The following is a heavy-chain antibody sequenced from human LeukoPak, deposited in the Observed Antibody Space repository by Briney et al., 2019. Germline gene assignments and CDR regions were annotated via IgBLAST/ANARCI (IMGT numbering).Heavy chain of an antibody. D-gene: IGHD2-15*01. J-gene: IGHJ4*02. Sequence: SQTLSLTCTVSGGSISSGGYYWSWIRQHPGKGLEWIGYIYYSGSTYYNPSLKSRVTISVDTSKNQFSLKLSSVTAADTAVYYCARAGAAIPFGYWGQGTLVTVSS. CDR1: GGSISSGGYY. CDR2: IYYSGST. CDR3: ARAGAAIPFGY. V-gene: IGHV4-31*03.